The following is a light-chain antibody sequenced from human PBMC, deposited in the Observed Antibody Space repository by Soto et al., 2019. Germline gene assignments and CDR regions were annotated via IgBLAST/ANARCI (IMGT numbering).Light chain of an antibody. Sequence: EIVLTQSPGTLSLSPGERATLSCRASQSVRNNYLAWYQQKPGQAPRLLIYSASTRATGIPDRFSGSVSGTDFTLTISRLQHEDFAVYYCHQYTGSPHTFGGGTKVE. CDR1: QSVRNNY. CDR2: SAS. J-gene: IGKJ4*01. V-gene: IGKV3-20*01. CDR3: HQYTGSPHT.